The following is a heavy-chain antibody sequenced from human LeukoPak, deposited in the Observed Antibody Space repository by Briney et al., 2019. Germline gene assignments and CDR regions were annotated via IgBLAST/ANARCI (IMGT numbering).Heavy chain of an antibody. D-gene: IGHD3-9*01. J-gene: IGHJ3*02. CDR3: ARWLRAFDDNLRRAFDI. Sequence: GSLRLSCAASGFTFSSYSMNWVRQAPGKGLEWLSYIKSGGGPKFYADSVKGRVTISRDDAKNSLYLQLDTLGVEDTAVYFCARWLRAFDDNLRRAFDIWGQGTMVTVSS. CDR1: GFTFSSYS. CDR2: IKSGGGPK. V-gene: IGHV3-48*04.